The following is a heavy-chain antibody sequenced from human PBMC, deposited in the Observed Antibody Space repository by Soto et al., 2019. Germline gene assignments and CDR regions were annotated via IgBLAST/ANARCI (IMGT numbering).Heavy chain of an antibody. CDR3: TRVGYYGSGDY. Sequence: SETLSLTCAVYGGSFSSYYWSWIRQPPGKGLEWIGYIYYTGSTNYNPSLRSRVTISVDTSKNQVSLKLSSVTAADTAVYYCTRVGYYGSGDYWGQGTLVTVSS. CDR2: IYYTGST. J-gene: IGHJ4*02. D-gene: IGHD3-10*01. CDR1: GGSFSSYY. V-gene: IGHV4-59*01.